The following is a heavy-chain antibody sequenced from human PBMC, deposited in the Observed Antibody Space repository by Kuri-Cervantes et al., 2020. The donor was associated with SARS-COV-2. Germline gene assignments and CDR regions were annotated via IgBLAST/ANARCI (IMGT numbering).Heavy chain of an antibody. CDR2: INSDGSST. CDR1: GFTFSSYW. V-gene: IGHV3-74*01. J-gene: IGHJ2*01. CDR3: ARDAVVVPAAIYSGYFDL. D-gene: IGHD2-2*01. Sequence: GESLKISCAASGFTFSSYWMHWVRQAPGKGLVWVSRINSDGSSTSYADSVKGRFTISRDNAKNTLYLQMNSLRAEDTAVYYCARDAVVVPAAIYSGYFDLWGRGTLVTVFS.